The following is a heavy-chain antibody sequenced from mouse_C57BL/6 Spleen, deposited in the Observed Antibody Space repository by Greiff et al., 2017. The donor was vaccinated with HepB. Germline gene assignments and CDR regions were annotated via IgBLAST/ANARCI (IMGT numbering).Heavy chain of an antibody. CDR2: IYPGSGST. CDR1: GYTFTSYW. Sequence: QVQLQQSGAELVKPGASVKMSCKASGYTFTSYWITWVKQRPGQGLEWIGDIYPGSGSTNYNEKFKSKATLTIDTSSSTAYMQLISRTSEDSAVYYCARELGYFGGWGQGTTLTVAS. J-gene: IGHJ2*01. V-gene: IGHV1-55*01. CDR3: ARELGYFGG.